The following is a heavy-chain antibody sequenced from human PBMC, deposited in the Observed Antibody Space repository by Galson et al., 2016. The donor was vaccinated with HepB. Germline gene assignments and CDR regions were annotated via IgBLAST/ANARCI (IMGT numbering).Heavy chain of an antibody. CDR2: ISRSGDST. J-gene: IGHJ6*04. D-gene: IGHD2-2*01. CDR3: VQGSTAPAV. V-gene: IGHV3-23*01. Sequence: SLRLSCAASGLTFRNYGMTWVRQAPGKGLEVVSSISRSGDSTDYADSVKGRFTISRDNSKNTLSLQMSSLTADDTAIYYCVQGSTAPAVWGKGTTVTVSS. CDR1: GLTFRNYG.